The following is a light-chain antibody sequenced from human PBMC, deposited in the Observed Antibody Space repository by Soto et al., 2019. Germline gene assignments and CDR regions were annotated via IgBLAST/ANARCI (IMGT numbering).Light chain of an antibody. Sequence: EIVVTQTPVTLSLSPGERAILSCRASQQISNNLAWYRQSPGQAPTLLIYGASNRATGIPARFSGSGSGTDFTLTISSLQPEDFAVYYCHQRSNWPPTFGGGTKVDIK. CDR1: QQISNN. CDR2: GAS. V-gene: IGKV3-11*01. J-gene: IGKJ4*01. CDR3: HQRSNWPPT.